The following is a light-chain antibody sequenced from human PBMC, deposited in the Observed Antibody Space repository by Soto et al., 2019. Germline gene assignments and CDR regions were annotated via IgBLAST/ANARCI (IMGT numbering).Light chain of an antibody. J-gene: IGKJ5*01. Sequence: DIQMTQSTSSLSASVGDRVTITCRASQSISTYLNWYHQKPGKAPDLLIYAASSLKSGVPSRFSGSGSGTDFTLTITGLQPADFATYYCQQNYSIPITFGQGTRLEIK. CDR3: QQNYSIPIT. CDR2: AAS. V-gene: IGKV1-39*01. CDR1: QSISTY.